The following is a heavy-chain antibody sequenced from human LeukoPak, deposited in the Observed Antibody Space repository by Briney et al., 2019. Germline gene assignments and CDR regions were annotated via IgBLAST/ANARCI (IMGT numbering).Heavy chain of an antibody. V-gene: IGHV3-66*01. J-gene: IGHJ4*02. CDR1: GFTFSRHS. CDR2: IYSGGST. D-gene: IGHD3-22*01. CDR3: ARYLFNYYDSSQSDYFDY. Sequence: PGGSLRLSCAASGFTFSRHSMNWVRQAPGKGLEWVSVIYSGGSTYYADSVKGRFTISRDNSKNTLYLQMNSLRAEDTAVYYCARYLFNYYDSSQSDYFDYWGQGTLVTVSS.